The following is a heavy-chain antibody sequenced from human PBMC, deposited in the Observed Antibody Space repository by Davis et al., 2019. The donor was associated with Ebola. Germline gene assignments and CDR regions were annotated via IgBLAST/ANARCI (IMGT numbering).Heavy chain of an antibody. V-gene: IGHV1-46*01. CDR1: GYRFSTFY. J-gene: IGHJ3*02. CDR2: INPSGGTT. Sequence: ASVKVSCKASGYRFSTFYMHWVRQVPGQGLEWMGVINPSGGTTTFAQKFGGRVTMTGDTSTITAYMEMSSLSYEDTAIYYCAMSDSSGDGFDIWGQGTMVTVSS. D-gene: IGHD3-22*01. CDR3: AMSDSSGDGFDI.